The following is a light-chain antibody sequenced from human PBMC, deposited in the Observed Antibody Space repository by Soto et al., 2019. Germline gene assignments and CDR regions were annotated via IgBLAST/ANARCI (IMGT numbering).Light chain of an antibody. CDR2: DAS. J-gene: IGKJ4*01. CDR1: QILLHSNGYNY. Sequence: DIVITHSPLSLPVTPVDPASISCMSSQILLHSNGYNYLDWYLQKPGKAPKLLIYDASSLESGVPSRFSGSGSGTEFTLTISSLQPDDFATYYCQQYNSYPFGGGTKVDIK. V-gene: IGKV2-28*01. CDR3: QQYNSYP.